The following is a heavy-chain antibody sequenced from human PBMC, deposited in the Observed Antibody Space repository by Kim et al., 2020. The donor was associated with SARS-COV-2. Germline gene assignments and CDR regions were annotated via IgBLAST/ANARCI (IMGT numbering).Heavy chain of an antibody. V-gene: IGHV1-69*04. CDR2: IIPILGKP. D-gene: IGHD3-9*01. CDR1: GCTFSNYA. CDR3: AKHAHTLSTIYYVMDV. Sequence: SVKVSCKASGCTFSNYAISWVRQAPGQGLEWMGRIIPILGKPNYAQKFQGRVTITADKSTSTAYMEVSNLRSEDTAVYYCAKHAHTLSTIYYVMDVWGQGTTVTVSS. J-gene: IGHJ6*02.